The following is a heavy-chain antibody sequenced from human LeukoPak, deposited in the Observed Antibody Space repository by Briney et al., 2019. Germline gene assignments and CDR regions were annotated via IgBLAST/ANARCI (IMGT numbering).Heavy chain of an antibody. V-gene: IGHV1-18*01. CDR3: ARDHLVYYDSSGYPGDY. D-gene: IGHD3-22*01. Sequence: GASVKVSCKASGYTFTSYGISWVRQAPGQGLEWMGWISAYNGNTNYAQKLQGRVTITTDTSTSTAYMELRSLRSDDTAVYYCARDHLVYYDSSGYPGDYWGQGTLVTVSS. CDR1: GYTFTSYG. CDR2: ISAYNGNT. J-gene: IGHJ4*02.